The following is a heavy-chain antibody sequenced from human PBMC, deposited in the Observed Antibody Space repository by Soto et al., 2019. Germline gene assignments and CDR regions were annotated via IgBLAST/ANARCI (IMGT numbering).Heavy chain of an antibody. V-gene: IGHV3-23*01. D-gene: IGHD2-8*01. J-gene: IGHJ4*02. CDR3: AKHPLSMYYLDY. Sequence: EVQLLDSGGGLVLPGGSQRLSCAASGFTFTNYAMSWVRQAPGRGLEWVSTIIASGGSTYYADSVKGRFTISRDNSKNTLYLQMDSLRAEDTAIYYCAKHPLSMYYLDYWGQGALVTVSS. CDR2: IIASGGST. CDR1: GFTFTNYA.